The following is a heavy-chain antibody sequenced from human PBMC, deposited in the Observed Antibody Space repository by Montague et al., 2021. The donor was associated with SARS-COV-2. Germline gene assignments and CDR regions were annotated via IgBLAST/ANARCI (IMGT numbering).Heavy chain of an antibody. CDR3: ARLTGSRVYYYHYGFDF. J-gene: IGHJ6*02. D-gene: IGHD1-20*01. CDR2: IDNSGST. Sequence: SETLSLTCTVSGDSIRDSHWSWIRQPPGKGLEWIGYIDNSGSTNYNPALESRVTLTVSASNNQFYLTLRSVTAADTAVYYCARLTGSRVYYYHYGFDFWGQGTTVTVSS. CDR1: GDSIRDSH. V-gene: IGHV4-4*09.